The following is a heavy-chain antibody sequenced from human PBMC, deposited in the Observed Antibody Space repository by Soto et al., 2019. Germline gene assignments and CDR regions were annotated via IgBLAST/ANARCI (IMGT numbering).Heavy chain of an antibody. Sequence: QVQLVQSGAEVKKPGASVKVSCKASGYTFTSYDINWVRQATGQGLEWMGWMNPNSGNTGYAQKFQGRVTMTRNTSISTAYMELSSLRSEDMAVYYCARIVVVPAAIRRRSYYYGMDVWGQGTTVTVSS. CDR1: GYTFTSYD. CDR2: MNPNSGNT. CDR3: ARIVVVPAAIRRRSYYYGMDV. J-gene: IGHJ6*02. V-gene: IGHV1-8*01. D-gene: IGHD2-2*01.